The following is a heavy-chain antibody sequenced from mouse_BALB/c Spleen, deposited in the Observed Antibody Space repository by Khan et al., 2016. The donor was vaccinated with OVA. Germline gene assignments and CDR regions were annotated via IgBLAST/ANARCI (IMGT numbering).Heavy chain of an antibody. Sequence: VQLQQSGPELVKPGASVKMSCTASGYTFTDYYMKWMKQSHGKSLEWIGDINPNNGDTFYNQKFKGKATLTVDKSSSTAYTQLNSLTSEDSAVYYCARGLFDVWGAGTTVTVSS. J-gene: IGHJ1*01. CDR3: ARGLFDV. CDR2: INPNNGDT. V-gene: IGHV1-26*01. CDR1: GYTFTDYY.